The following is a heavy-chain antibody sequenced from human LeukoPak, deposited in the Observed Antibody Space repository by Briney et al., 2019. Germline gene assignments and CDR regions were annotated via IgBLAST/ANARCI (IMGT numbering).Heavy chain of an antibody. Sequence: SETQSLTCAVYGGSFSGYYWSWIRQSPGKGLEWIGEINHSGSTNYNPSLKSRVTISVDTSKNQFSLKLSSVTAADTAVYYCARAYDILTNNWFDPWGQGTLVTVSS. CDR3: ARAYDILTNNWFDP. CDR2: INHSGST. V-gene: IGHV4-34*01. CDR1: GGSFSGYY. D-gene: IGHD3-9*01. J-gene: IGHJ5*02.